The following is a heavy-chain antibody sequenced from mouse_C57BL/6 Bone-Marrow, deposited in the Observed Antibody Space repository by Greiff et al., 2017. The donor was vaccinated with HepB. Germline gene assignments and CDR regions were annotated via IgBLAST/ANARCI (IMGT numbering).Heavy chain of an antibody. J-gene: IGHJ4*01. V-gene: IGHV2-9-1*01. CDR1: GFSLTSYA. CDR2: IWTGGGT. Sequence: VQGVESGPGLVAPSQSLSITCTVSGFSLTSYAISWVRQPPGKGLEWLGVIWTGGGTNYNSALKSRLSISKDNSKSQVFLKMNSLQTDDTARYYCARNPSYYYGSSLYAMDYWGQGTSVTVSS. CDR3: ARNPSYYYGSSLYAMDY. D-gene: IGHD1-1*01.